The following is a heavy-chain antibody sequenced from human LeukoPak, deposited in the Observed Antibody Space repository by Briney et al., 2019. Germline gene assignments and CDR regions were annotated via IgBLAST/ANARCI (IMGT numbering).Heavy chain of an antibody. V-gene: IGHV3-9*03. Sequence: PGGSLRLSCAASGFTFDDYALHWVGQAPGKGLEWVSGISWNSGSIGYADSVKGRFTISRDNAKNSLYLQMNSLTAEDMALYYCAKDISSGWYGSSFDYWGQGTLVTVSS. CDR3: AKDISSGWYGSSFDY. CDR1: GFTFDDYA. D-gene: IGHD6-19*01. CDR2: ISWNSGSI. J-gene: IGHJ4*02.